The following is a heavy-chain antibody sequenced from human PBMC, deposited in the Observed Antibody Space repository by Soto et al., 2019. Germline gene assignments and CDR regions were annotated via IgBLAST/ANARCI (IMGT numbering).Heavy chain of an antibody. CDR1: GFTYSSYG. D-gene: IGHD5-12*01. Sequence: QVQLVESGGGVVQPGRSLRLSYAVSGFTYSSYGMHWVRQAPGKGLEWVAVIWYDGSNKYYADSVKGRFIISRDDSKNTLSLQMNSLRAEDTAVYYCARDSAWLFDSWGQGTLVTVSS. J-gene: IGHJ4*02. CDR2: IWYDGSNK. CDR3: ARDSAWLFDS. V-gene: IGHV3-33*01.